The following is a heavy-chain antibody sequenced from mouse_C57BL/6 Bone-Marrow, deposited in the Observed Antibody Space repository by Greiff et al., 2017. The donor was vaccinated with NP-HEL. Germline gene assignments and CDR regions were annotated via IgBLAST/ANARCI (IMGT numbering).Heavy chain of an antibody. D-gene: IGHD2-5*01. V-gene: IGHV5-16*01. CDR1: GFTFSDYY. CDR3: ARDDYSNFGFAY. Sequence: EVQVVESEGGLVQPGSSMKLSCTASGFTFSDYYMAWVRQVPEKGLEWVANINYDGSSTYYLDSLKSRFIISRDNAKNILYLQMSSLKSEDTATYYCARDDYSNFGFAYWGQGTLVTVSA. CDR2: INYDGSST. J-gene: IGHJ3*01.